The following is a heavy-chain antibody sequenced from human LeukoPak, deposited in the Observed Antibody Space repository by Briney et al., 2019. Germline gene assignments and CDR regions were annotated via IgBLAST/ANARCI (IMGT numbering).Heavy chain of an antibody. V-gene: IGHV4-38-2*01. J-gene: IGHJ4*02. CDR2: IYHSGST. Sequence: SETLSLTCAVSGYSISSGYYWGWIRPPQGKGLEWIGSIYHSGSTYYNPSLKSRVTISVDTSKNQFSLKLSSVTAADTAVYYCARGDYGDYWGQGTLVTVSS. CDR3: ARGDYGDY. CDR1: GYSISSGYY.